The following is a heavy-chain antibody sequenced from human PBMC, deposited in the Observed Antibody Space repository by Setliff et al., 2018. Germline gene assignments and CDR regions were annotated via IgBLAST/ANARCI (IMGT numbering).Heavy chain of an antibody. CDR2: ISGSSSNFI. Sequence: PGGSLRLSCAASGFTFSASTMNWVRQAPGKGLEWVSSISGSSSNFIYYADSVKGRFTISRDNAKNSLFLQMDNLRAEDTALYYCVRRGGTSGQGAFDIWGRGTMVTVSS. D-gene: IGHD1-26*01. J-gene: IGHJ3*02. CDR1: GFTFSAST. CDR3: VRRGGTSGQGAFDI. V-gene: IGHV3-21*04.